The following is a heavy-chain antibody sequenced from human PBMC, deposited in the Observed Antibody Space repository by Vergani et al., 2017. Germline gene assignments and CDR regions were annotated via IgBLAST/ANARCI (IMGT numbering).Heavy chain of an antibody. V-gene: IGHV6-1*01. D-gene: IGHD2-15*01. J-gene: IGHJ6*03. Sequence: QVQLQQSGPGLVKPSQTLSLTCAISGDSVSSNSAAWNWIRQSPSRGLEWLGRTYYRSKWYNDYAVSVKSRITINPDTSKNQFSLQLNSVTPEDTAVYYCARTGGDCSGGSCYQFPYYYYYYMDVWGKGTTVTVSS. CDR3: ARTGGDCSGGSCYQFPYYYYYYMDV. CDR2: TYYRSKWYN. CDR1: GDSVSSNSAA.